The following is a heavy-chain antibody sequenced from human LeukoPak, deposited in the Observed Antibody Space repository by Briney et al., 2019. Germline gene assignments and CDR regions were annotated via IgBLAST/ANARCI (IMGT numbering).Heavy chain of an antibody. CDR1: GFTLSSYA. D-gene: IGHD3-10*01. J-gene: IGHJ4*02. Sequence: PGGSLRLSCAASGFTLSSYAMTWVRQAPGKGVEWVSAIGGSGGSTYYADSVKGRFTISRDNSKNTLYLQMNSLRAEDTAVYYCAKQSGGSGTYYYYWGQGTLVTVSS. CDR2: IGGSGGST. V-gene: IGHV3-23*01. CDR3: AKQSGGSGTYYYY.